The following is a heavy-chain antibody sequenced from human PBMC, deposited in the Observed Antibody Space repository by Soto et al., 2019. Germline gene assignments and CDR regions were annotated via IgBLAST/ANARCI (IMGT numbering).Heavy chain of an antibody. CDR2: ISHSGST. V-gene: IGHV4-31*03. D-gene: IGHD2-21*02. J-gene: IGHJ4*02. Sequence: QLQLQESGPGLVKPSQTLSFSCTVSGGSISIINNYWTWIRQHPGKGLEWVGFISHSGSTYYNPSLTSRVTISLDTSKNQFSLTLSSVTAADTAVYFCAKAEDNGGNSRPFDSWGQGTLVTVSS. CDR1: GGSISIINNY. CDR3: AKAEDNGGNSRPFDS.